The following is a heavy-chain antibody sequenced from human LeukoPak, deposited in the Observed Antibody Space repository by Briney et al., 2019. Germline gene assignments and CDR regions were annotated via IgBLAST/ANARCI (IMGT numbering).Heavy chain of an antibody. CDR3: ARVGPVTGPTHVRRSYYYMDV. V-gene: IGHV1-8*02. CDR2: MNPNSGNT. Sequence: ASVKVSCKAPGYTFTSYGISWVQQAPGQGLEWMGWMNPNSGNTGYAQKFQGRVTMTRNTSISTAYMELSSLRSEDTAVYYCARVGPVTGPTHVRRSYYYMDVWGKGTTVTVSS. J-gene: IGHJ6*03. D-gene: IGHD4-11*01. CDR1: GYTFTSYG.